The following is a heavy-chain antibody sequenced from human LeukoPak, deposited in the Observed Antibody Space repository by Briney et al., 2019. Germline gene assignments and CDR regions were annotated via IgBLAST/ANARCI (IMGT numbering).Heavy chain of an antibody. CDR3: AEAGGLMVYARELIDQ. Sequence: PGGSLRLSCAASGFTFDSYAMSWVRQAPGKGLEWVSAISGSGDSTYFAASVKGRFTISRDNSKNTLYLQMNSLRAEDTAVYYCAEAGGLMVYARELIDQWGQGTLVTVSS. CDR1: GFTFDSYA. J-gene: IGHJ4*02. D-gene: IGHD2-8*01. CDR2: ISGSGDST. V-gene: IGHV3-23*01.